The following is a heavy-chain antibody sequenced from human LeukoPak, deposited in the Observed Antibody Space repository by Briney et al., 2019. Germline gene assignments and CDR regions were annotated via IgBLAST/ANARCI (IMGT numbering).Heavy chain of an antibody. J-gene: IGHJ4*02. D-gene: IGHD6-6*01. V-gene: IGHV3-21*06. CDR1: GFTFRIYS. CDR2: MSSSSSFI. Sequence: GGSLRLSCVASGFTFRIYSMNWVRLARGKGLEWVASMSSSSSFITYADSIKGRFTISRDNAENSLYLQMNSLRAEDTAVYYCVKNRQSSSSDFDYWGQGTLVTVSS. CDR3: VKNRQSSSSDFDY.